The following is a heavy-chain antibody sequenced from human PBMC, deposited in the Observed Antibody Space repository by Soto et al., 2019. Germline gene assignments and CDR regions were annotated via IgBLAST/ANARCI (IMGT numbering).Heavy chain of an antibody. CDR2: IWYDGINK. D-gene: IGHD2-15*01. CDR3: ARDRVQMVDGLDV. V-gene: IGHV3-33*01. Sequence: QVQLVESGGGVVQPGRSLRLSCAGPGFPFSNNGMHWVRQAPGKGLEWVAVIWYDGINKYYADSVKGRFIISRDNSKNTVYLQMNSLRAEDTAVYYCARDRVQMVDGLDVWGQGTTVTVSS. CDR1: GFPFSNNG. J-gene: IGHJ6*02.